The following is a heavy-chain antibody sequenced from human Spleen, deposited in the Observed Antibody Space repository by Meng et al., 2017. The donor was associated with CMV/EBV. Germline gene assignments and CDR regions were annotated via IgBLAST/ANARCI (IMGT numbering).Heavy chain of an antibody. CDR2: IYPGDSDT. CDR3: VTRYCTSTSCFAFDS. V-gene: IGHV5-51*01. J-gene: IGHJ4*02. D-gene: IGHD2-2*01. Sequence: GESLKISCKGSGYSFTSYWIGWVRQMPGKGLEWMGIIYPGDSDTRYSPSFQGQVTISADKSISTAYLQWRSLKASDTAMYYCVTRYCTSTSCFAFDSWGQGTLVTVSS. CDR1: GYSFTSYW.